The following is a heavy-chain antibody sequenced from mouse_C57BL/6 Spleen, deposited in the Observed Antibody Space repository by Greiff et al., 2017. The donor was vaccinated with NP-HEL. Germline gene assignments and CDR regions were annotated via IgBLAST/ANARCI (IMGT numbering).Heavy chain of an antibody. V-gene: IGHV1-50*01. J-gene: IGHJ3*01. D-gene: IGHD2-5*01. CDR1: GYTFTSYW. Sequence: QVQLQQPGAELVKPGASVKLSCKASGYTFTSYWMQWVKQRPGQGLEWIGAIDPSASHTNYNQKFKGKATLTVDTSSSTAYMPLSSLTSEDSAVYYCARRDYYSNYEGLAYWGQGTLVTVSA. CDR3: ARRDYYSNYEGLAY. CDR2: IDPSASHT.